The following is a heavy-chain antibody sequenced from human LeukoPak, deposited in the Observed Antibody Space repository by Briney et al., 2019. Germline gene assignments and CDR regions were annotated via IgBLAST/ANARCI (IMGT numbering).Heavy chain of an antibody. V-gene: IGHV4-59*01. J-gene: IGHJ5*02. CDR3: ARGEWFDP. CDR2: IYYSEST. CDR1: GGSISSYY. Sequence: SETLSLTCIVSGGSISSYYWSWMRQPPGKGLEWIGYIYYSESTNYNPSLKSRVTISVDTSKNQFSLKLSSVTAADTAVYYCARGEWFDPWGQGTLVTVSS.